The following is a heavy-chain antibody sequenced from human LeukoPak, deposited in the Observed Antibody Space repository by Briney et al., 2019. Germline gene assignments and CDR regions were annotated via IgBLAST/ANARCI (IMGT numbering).Heavy chain of an antibody. Sequence: SQTLSLTCAISGDSVSSDTAAWIWIRQSPSRGLEWLGRTYYRSKWYNDYAVSVKSRIAINPDASKNQFSLHLNSVTPDDTAVYYCARGASGWYYVSGDWFDPWGQGTLVTVS. D-gene: IGHD6-13*01. CDR2: TYYRSKWYN. J-gene: IGHJ5*02. CDR3: ARGASGWYYVSGDWFDP. CDR1: GDSVSSDTAA. V-gene: IGHV6-1*01.